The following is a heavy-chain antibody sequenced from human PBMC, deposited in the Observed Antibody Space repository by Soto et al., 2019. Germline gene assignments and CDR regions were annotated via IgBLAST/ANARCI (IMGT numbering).Heavy chain of an antibody. J-gene: IGHJ4*02. CDR3: ARESEDLTSNFDY. Sequence: GGSLRLACAASGFTFTRYSMNWVRQAPGKGLEWVSSISSTTNYIYYGDSMKGRFTISRDNAKNSLYLEMNSLRAEDTAVYYCARESEDLTSNFDYWGQGTLVTVSS. CDR2: ISSTTNYI. CDR1: GFTFTRYS. V-gene: IGHV3-21*06.